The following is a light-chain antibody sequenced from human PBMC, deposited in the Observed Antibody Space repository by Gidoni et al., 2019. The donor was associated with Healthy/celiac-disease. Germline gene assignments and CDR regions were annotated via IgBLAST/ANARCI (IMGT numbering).Light chain of an antibody. CDR2: GKN. CDR1: SLRSYY. V-gene: IGLV3-19*01. CDR3: NSRDSSGNHLV. Sequence: SSELTQDPAVSVALGQTVRITCHGDSLRSYYASWYQQKPVQAPVLVIYGKNNRPSGIPDRFSGSSSGNTASLTITGAQAEDEADYYCNSRDSSGNHLVFGGGTKLTVL. J-gene: IGLJ3*02.